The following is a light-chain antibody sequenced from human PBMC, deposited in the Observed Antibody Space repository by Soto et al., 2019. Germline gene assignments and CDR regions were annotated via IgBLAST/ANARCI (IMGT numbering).Light chain of an antibody. CDR1: QRISTM. CDR2: KAS. V-gene: IGKV1-5*03. Sequence: DKQMTQSPSTLAASVEDRVSITFRASQRISTMLAWYQQKPGKAPKFLIYKASSLESGVPSRFTGSGSGTGFTLTISGLQPDDFAIYYCQQYNDYPLTFGGGTKVDI. CDR3: QQYNDYPLT. J-gene: IGKJ4*01.